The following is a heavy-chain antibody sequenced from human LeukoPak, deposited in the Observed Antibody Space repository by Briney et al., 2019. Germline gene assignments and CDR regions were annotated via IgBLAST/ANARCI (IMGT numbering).Heavy chain of an antibody. V-gene: IGHV4-59*01. CDR3: ARRMPAGTVDY. J-gene: IGHJ4*02. D-gene: IGHD6-19*01. CDR1: GGSISSYY. Sequence: SETLSLTCTVSGGSISSYYWSWVRQPPGKGLEWIGYIYYSGSTNYNPSLKSRVSISVDTSKNQFSLRLGSVTAADTAVYYCARRMPAGTVDYWGQGTLVTVSS. CDR2: IYYSGST.